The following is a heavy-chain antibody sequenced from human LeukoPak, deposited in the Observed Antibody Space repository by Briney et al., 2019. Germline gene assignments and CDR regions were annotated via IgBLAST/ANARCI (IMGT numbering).Heavy chain of an antibody. Sequence: PGGSLRLSCAASGFTFSSYSMNWVRQAPGKGLEWVSYISSSSSTIYYADSVKGRFTISRDNAKNSLYLQMNSLRAEDTAVYYCASHDFWSGYYRTLSDYWGQGTLVTVSS. CDR3: ASHDFWSGYYRTLSDY. J-gene: IGHJ4*02. CDR2: ISSSSSTI. D-gene: IGHD3-3*01. CDR1: GFTFSSYS. V-gene: IGHV3-48*01.